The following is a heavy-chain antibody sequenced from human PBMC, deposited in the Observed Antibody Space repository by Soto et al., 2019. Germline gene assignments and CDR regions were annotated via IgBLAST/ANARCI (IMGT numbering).Heavy chain of an antibody. J-gene: IGHJ4*02. CDR1: GFTFSSYA. CDR2: ISGSGGST. V-gene: IGHV3-23*01. Sequence: EVQLLESGGGLVQPGGSLRLSCAASGFTFSSYAMSWVRQAPGKGLEWVSAISGSGGSTYYADSVKGRLTISRDNSKNTLYLQMNSLRAEDTAVYYCAKGGGGWPKTPYDYWGQGTLVTVSS. CDR3: AKGGGGWPKTPYDY. D-gene: IGHD6-19*01.